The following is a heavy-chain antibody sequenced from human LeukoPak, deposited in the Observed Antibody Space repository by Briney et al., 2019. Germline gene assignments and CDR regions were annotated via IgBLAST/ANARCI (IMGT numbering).Heavy chain of an antibody. CDR3: AKSYSSGWSHFDY. Sequence: SETLSLTCTVSGGSMSSYYWSWIRQPPGKGLEWIGYIYYSGSTNYNPSLKSRVTISVDTSKNQFSLKLSSVTAADTAVYYCAKSYSSGWSHFDYWGQGTLVTVSS. CDR2: IYYSGST. CDR1: GGSMSSYY. D-gene: IGHD6-19*01. V-gene: IGHV4-59*01. J-gene: IGHJ4*02.